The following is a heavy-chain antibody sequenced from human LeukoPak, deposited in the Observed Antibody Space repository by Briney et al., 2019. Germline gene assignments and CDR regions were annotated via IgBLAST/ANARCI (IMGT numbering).Heavy chain of an antibody. J-gene: IGHJ3*02. CDR3: ARGTYGDYVISAFDI. CDR1: GGSVSSGSYY. D-gene: IGHD4-17*01. CDR2: IYYSGST. Sequence: PSETLSLTCTVSGGSVSSGSYYWSWIRQPPGKGLEWIGYIYYSGSTIYNPSLKSRVTISVDTAKDQFSLKLSSVTAADTAVYYCARGTYGDYVISAFDIWGQGTMVTVSS. V-gene: IGHV4-61*01.